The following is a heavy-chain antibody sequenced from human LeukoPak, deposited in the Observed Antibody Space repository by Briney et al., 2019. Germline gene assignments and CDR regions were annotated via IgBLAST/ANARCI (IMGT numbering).Heavy chain of an antibody. Sequence: ASVKVSCKASGYSFTSHAMNWVRQAPGQGLEWMGWINTNTGYPTYPQGFTGRFVFSLDTSVSTAYLQISSLKAEDTAVYYCARGPRGYGASDPRGYFDYWGQGTLVTVSS. CDR2: INTNTGYP. J-gene: IGHJ4*02. D-gene: IGHD5-12*01. CDR3: ARGPRGYGASDPRGYFDY. CDR1: GYSFTSHA. V-gene: IGHV7-4-1*02.